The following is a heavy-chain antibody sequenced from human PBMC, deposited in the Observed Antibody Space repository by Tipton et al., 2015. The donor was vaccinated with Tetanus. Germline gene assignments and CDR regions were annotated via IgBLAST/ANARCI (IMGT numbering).Heavy chain of an antibody. CDR3: AREADCSGGSCFSGDFDN. CDR2: SWYDGTDQ. D-gene: IGHD2-15*01. Sequence: SLRLSCAAAGFIFSSYGIHWVRQAPGKGLEWVAGSWYDGTDQYYAGSVKGRFTISRDNSKNTLYLQMNSLRAEDTALYYCAREADCSGGSCFSGDFDNWGQGTQVTVSS. CDR1: GFIFSSYG. J-gene: IGHJ4*02. V-gene: IGHV3-33*01.